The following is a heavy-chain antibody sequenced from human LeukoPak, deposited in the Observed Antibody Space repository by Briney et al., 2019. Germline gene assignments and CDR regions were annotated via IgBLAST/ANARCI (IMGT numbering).Heavy chain of an antibody. V-gene: IGHV3-64D*09. CDR3: VKRISGIAVAGTVAPLGDY. CDR2: ISSNGGST. CDR1: GFTFSSYA. J-gene: IGHJ4*02. D-gene: IGHD6-19*01. Sequence: GGSLRLSCSASGFTFSSYAMHWVRQAPGKGLEYVSAISSNGGSTYYADSVKGRFTISRDNSKNTLYLQMSSLRAEDTAVYYCVKRISGIAVAGTVAPLGDYWGQGTLVTVSS.